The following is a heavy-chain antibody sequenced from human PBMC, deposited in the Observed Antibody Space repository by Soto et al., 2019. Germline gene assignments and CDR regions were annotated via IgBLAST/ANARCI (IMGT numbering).Heavy chain of an antibody. CDR1: AFTFSSYA. V-gene: IGHV3-23*01. CDR3: AKDWDYYDSSGESDY. J-gene: IGHJ4*02. D-gene: IGHD3-22*01. Sequence: GGSLRLSCAASAFTFSSYAVSWVRQAPGKGLEWVSAISGSGGSTYYADSVKGRFTISRDNSKNTLYLQMNSLRAEDTAVYYCAKDWDYYDSSGESDYWGQGTLVTVSS. CDR2: ISGSGGST.